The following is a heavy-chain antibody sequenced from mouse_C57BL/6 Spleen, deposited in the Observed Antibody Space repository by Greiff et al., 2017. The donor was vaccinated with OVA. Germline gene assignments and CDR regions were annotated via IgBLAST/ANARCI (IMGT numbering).Heavy chain of an antibody. D-gene: IGHD1-1*02. Sequence: VKLVESGPELVKPGASVKISCKASGYAFSSSWMNWVKQRPGKGLEWIGRIYPGDGDTNYNGKFKGKATLTADKSSRTAYMQLSSLTSEDSAVYFCARSGNYFDYWGQGTTLTVSS. V-gene: IGHV1-82*01. CDR1: GYAFSSSW. J-gene: IGHJ2*01. CDR3: ARSGNYFDY. CDR2: IYPGDGDT.